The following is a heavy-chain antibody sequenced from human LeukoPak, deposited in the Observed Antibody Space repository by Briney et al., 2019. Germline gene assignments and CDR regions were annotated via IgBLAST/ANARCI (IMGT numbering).Heavy chain of an antibody. CDR1: GGSISSYY. CDR2: IYTSGST. J-gene: IGHJ5*02. V-gene: IGHV4-4*09. D-gene: IGHD1-26*01. CDR3: TRLSHVAGAPKVSWFDP. Sequence: SETLSLTCTVSGGSISSYYWSWLRQPPGKGLEWIGYIYTSGSTNYNPSLKSRVTISVDTSKNQFSLRLSSVTAADTAVCYCTRLSHVAGAPKVSWFDPWGQGTLVTVSS.